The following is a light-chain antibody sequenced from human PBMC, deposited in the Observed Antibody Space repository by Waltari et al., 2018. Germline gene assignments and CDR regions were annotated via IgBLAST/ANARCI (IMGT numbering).Light chain of an antibody. Sequence: IQLPPSPSSLSASVGDTVTITCRASQGISTYLAWLQQKPGRAPTVLLFEASTLQSVVPSRFSGSGSGIYFTLTISILQPEDVATYYCQQCHDYPWTFGQGTKVEIK. V-gene: IGKV1-9*01. J-gene: IGKJ1*01. CDR2: EAS. CDR3: QQCHDYPWT. CDR1: QGISTY.